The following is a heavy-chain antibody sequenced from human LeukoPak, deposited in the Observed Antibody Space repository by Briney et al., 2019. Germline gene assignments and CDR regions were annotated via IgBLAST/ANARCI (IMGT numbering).Heavy chain of an antibody. CDR3: ARAADPSSTARGLPGRSDAFGI. D-gene: IGHD6-6*01. V-gene: IGHV1-46*01. Sequence: ASVKVSCKASGYTFTGYSMHWVRQAPGQGLEWMGWINPSGGSTSYAQKFQGRVTMTRDTSTSTVYMEMSSLRSEDTAVYYCARAADPSSTARGLPGRSDAFGIWGQGTMGTVSS. CDR2: INPSGGST. CDR1: GYTFTGYS. J-gene: IGHJ3*02.